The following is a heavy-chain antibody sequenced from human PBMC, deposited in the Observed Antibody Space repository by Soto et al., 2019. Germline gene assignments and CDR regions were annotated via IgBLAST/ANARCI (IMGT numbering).Heavy chain of an antibody. Sequence: EVQLLESGGGLVQPGGSLRLSCVASGFTFRSYDMSWVRQAPGKGLEWVSAIIGSGGSTYYADSVKGRFTISIDNSKNKLYLQMKSLRAEDTAVYYCAKDRRGYGSGSYYKVYYYYYMDVWGKGTKVTVSS. J-gene: IGHJ6*03. CDR3: AKDRRGYGSGSYYKVYYYYYMDV. CDR2: IIGSGGST. CDR1: GFTFRSYD. V-gene: IGHV3-23*01. D-gene: IGHD3-10*01.